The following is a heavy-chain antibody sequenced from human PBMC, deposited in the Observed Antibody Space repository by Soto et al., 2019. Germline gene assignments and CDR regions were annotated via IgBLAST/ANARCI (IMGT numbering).Heavy chain of an antibody. D-gene: IGHD6-13*01. V-gene: IGHV1-18*01. CDR3: ARGIAAAGTLGWFDP. CDR2: ISAYNGNT. CDR1: GYTFTSYG. J-gene: IGHJ5*02. Sequence: QVQLVQSGAEVKKPGASVKVSCKASGYTFTSYGISWVRQAPGQGLEWMGWISAYNGNTNYAQKLQGRVTMTTDTTTSTAYRELGSLRSDDTAVYYCARGIAAAGTLGWFDPWGQGTLVTVSS.